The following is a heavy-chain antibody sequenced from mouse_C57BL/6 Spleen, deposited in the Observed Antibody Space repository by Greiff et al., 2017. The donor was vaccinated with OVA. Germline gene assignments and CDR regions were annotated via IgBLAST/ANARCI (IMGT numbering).Heavy chain of an antibody. CDR2: IDPSDSYT. Sequence: QVQLKQPGAELVKPGASVKLSCKASGYTFTSYWMQWVKQRPGQGLEWIGEIDPSDSYTNYNQKFKGKATLTVDTSSSTAYMQLSSLTSEDSAVYYCARWGIGQYYFDYWGQGTTLTVSS. V-gene: IGHV1-50*01. CDR3: ARWGIGQYYFDY. J-gene: IGHJ2*01. CDR1: GYTFTSYW.